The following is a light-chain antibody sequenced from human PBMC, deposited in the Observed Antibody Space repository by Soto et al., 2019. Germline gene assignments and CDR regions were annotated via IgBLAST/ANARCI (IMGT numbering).Light chain of an antibody. CDR2: GAS. CDR3: QQYGNSFVG. V-gene: IGKV3-20*01. Sequence: EIVLTQXPGXXXXSXXXGAXLXXXASQSVSSTYLAWYQHKPGQAPRLLIYGASSRATGIPDRFSGSGSGTDFTLIISRLEPEDFAVYYCQQYGNSFVGFGQGTKVDIK. J-gene: IGKJ1*01. CDR1: QSVSSTY.